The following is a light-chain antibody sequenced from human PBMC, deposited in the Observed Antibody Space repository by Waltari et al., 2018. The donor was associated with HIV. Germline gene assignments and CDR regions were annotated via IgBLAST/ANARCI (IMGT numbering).Light chain of an antibody. V-gene: IGLV4-69*02. Sequence: QLVLTQSPSASASLGASVKLTCTLSSGHTNYAIAWHQQHPEKGPRYLMTLKRDGSHSKGDAIPDRFSGSSSGAERYLIISSLQSEDEADYYCQTWGTGIQVFGGGTKVTVL. CDR2: LKRDGSH. CDR3: QTWGTGIQV. J-gene: IGLJ3*02. CDR1: SGHTNYA.